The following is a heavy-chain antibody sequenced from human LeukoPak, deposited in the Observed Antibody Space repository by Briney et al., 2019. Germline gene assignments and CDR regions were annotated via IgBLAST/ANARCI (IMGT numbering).Heavy chain of an antibody. J-gene: IGHJ4*02. V-gene: IGHV4-34*01. CDR2: INHSGST. CDR1: GGSFSGYY. D-gene: IGHD5-12*01. CDR3: ARGEYSGYDYYFDY. Sequence: PSETLSLTCAVYGGSFSGYYWSWIRQPPGKGLEWIGEINHSGSTNYNPSLKSRVTISVDTSKNQFSLKLSSVTAADTAVYYCARGEYSGYDYYFDYWGQGTLVTVSS.